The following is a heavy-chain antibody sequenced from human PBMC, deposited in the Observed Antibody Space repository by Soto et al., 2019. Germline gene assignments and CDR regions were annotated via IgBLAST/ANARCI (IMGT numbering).Heavy chain of an antibody. CDR1: GGSISSNNYY. CDR2: VYYSGST. V-gene: IGHV4-39*01. D-gene: IGHD6-6*01. Sequence: QLQLQESGPGLVKPSETLSLTCTVSGGSISSNNYYGGWIRQPPGKGLEWIGSVYYSGSTYYNPSLKSRVTISVDTSKNQFSLKLSSVTAADTAVYYCARHYWYSSSSNYFDYWGQGTLVTVSS. CDR3: ARHYWYSSSSNYFDY. J-gene: IGHJ4*02.